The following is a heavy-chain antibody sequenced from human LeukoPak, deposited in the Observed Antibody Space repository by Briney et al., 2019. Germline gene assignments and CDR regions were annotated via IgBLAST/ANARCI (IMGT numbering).Heavy chain of an antibody. CDR1: GFTLSSHN. CDR3: ASRNYYDSSGYYYYYFDY. CDR2: ISGSGTST. J-gene: IGHJ4*02. Sequence: GGSLRLSCVASGFTLSSHNINWVRQAPGKGLEWVSGISGSGTSTYYADSVKGRFTISRDNSKNTLYLQMNSLRAEDTAVYYCASRNYYDSSGYYYYYFDYWGQGILVTVSS. D-gene: IGHD3-22*01. V-gene: IGHV3-23*01.